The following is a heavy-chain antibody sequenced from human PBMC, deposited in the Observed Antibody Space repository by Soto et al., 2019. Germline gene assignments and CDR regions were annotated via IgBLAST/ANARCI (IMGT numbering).Heavy chain of an antibody. CDR2: IIPIFGTA. J-gene: IGHJ6*02. CDR1: GGTFSSYA. CDR3: AGSYCSGGICYLGGV. Sequence: SVKVSCKASGGTFSSYAISWVRQAPGQGLEWMGGIIPIFGTANYAQKFQGRVTITADKSTSTAYMELSSLRSEDTAVYYCAGSYCSGGICYLGGVWGQGTTVTVS. V-gene: IGHV1-69*06. D-gene: IGHD2-15*01.